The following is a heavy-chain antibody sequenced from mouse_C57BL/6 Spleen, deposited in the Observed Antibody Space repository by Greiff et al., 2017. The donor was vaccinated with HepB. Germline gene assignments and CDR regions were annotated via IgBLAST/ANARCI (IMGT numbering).Heavy chain of an antibody. Sequence: VQLQQSGPELVKPGASVKIPCKASGYTFTDYNMDWVKQSHGKSLEWIGDINPNNGGTIYNQKFKGKATLTVDKSSSTAYMELRSLTSEDTAVYYCARVITTVVEDYAMDYWGQGTSVTVSS. CDR1: GYTFTDYN. CDR3: ARVITTVVEDYAMDY. D-gene: IGHD1-1*01. V-gene: IGHV1-18*01. J-gene: IGHJ4*01. CDR2: INPNNGGT.